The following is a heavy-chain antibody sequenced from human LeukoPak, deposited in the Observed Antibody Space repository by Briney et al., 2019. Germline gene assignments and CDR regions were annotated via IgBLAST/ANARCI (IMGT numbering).Heavy chain of an antibody. J-gene: IGHJ3*02. D-gene: IGHD2-2*03. CDR3: ARVDDLDAFDM. CDR1: GFTFSSYA. CDR2: ISDDGSNK. V-gene: IGHV3-30*04. Sequence: QAGGSLRLSCAASGFTFSSYAMHWVRQAPGKGLEWVAVISDDGSNKYYADSVKGRFTISRDNSKNTPYLQMNSLRAEDTAVYYCARVDDLDAFDMWGQGTMVTVSS.